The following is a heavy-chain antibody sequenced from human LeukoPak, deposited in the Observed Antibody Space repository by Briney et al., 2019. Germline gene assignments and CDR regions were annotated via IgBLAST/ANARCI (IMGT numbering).Heavy chain of an antibody. Sequence: SETLSLTCTVSGGSISSSTYYWGWIRQPPGKGLEWIGTIYYTGSTYYNASLKSRVTISIDTSKNQFSLKLSSLTAADTAVYYCARRGQRWLRKFDYWGQGTLVTVSS. D-gene: IGHD5-24*01. CDR2: IYYTGST. J-gene: IGHJ4*02. CDR1: GGSISSSTYY. CDR3: ARRGQRWLRKFDY. V-gene: IGHV4-39*01.